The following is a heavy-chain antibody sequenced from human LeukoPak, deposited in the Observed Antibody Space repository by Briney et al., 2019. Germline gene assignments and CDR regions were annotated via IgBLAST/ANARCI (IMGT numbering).Heavy chain of an antibody. CDR3: AKDISYGSGSYFRLITYYYGMDV. V-gene: IGHV3-9*01. Sequence: GGSLRLSCAASGFTFDDYAMHWVRQAPAKGLEWVSGISWNSGSIGYADSVKGRFTISRDNAKNSLYLQMNSLRAEDTALYYCAKDISYGSGSYFRLITYYYGMDVWGQGTTVTVSS. CDR1: GFTFDDYA. CDR2: ISWNSGSI. J-gene: IGHJ6*02. D-gene: IGHD3-10*01.